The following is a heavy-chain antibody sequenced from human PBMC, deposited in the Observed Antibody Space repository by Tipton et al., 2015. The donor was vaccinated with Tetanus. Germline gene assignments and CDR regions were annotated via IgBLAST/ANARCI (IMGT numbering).Heavy chain of an antibody. J-gene: IGHJ4*02. CDR2: INHSGST. CDR1: GGSFSGYY. V-gene: IGHV4-34*01. CDR3: ARGHHGDSSPNFDY. D-gene: IGHD3-22*01. Sequence: TLSLTCAVYGGSFSGYYWSWIRQPPGKGLEWIGEINHSGSTNYNPSLKSRVTISVDTSRNQFSLKLSSVTAADTAVYYCARGHHGDSSPNFDYWGQGTLVTVSS.